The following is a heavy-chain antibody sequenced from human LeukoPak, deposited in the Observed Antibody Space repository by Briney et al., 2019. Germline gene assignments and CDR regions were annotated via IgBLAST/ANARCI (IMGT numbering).Heavy chain of an antibody. CDR2: INPNSGGT. V-gene: IGHV1-2*02. D-gene: IGHD6-13*01. CDR1: GYTFTGYY. Sequence: ASVEVSCKASGYTFTGYYMHWVRQAPGQGLEWMGWINPNSGGTNYAQKFQGRVTMTRDTSISTAYMELSRLRSDDTAVYYCAKYSSSWYGESVSYYYYYMDVWGKGTTVTVSS. CDR3: AKYSSSWYGESVSYYYYYMDV. J-gene: IGHJ6*03.